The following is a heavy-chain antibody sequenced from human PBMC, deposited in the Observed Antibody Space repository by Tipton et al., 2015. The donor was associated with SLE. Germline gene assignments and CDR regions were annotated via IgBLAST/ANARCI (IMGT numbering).Heavy chain of an antibody. CDR1: GGSISRHY. Sequence: TLSLTCTVSGGSISRHYWGWIRQPAGRGLEWIGQSYTSGSTNYNPSLKSRVTISVDTSKNQFSLKLSSVTAADTAVYYCARAGIAAAYGMDVWCQGTTVSVSS. D-gene: IGHD6-13*01. J-gene: IGHJ6*02. CDR2: SYTSGST. V-gene: IGHV4-4*07. CDR3: ARAGIAAAYGMDV.